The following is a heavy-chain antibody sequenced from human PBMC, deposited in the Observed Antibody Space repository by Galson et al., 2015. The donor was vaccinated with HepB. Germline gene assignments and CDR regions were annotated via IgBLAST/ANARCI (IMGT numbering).Heavy chain of an antibody. V-gene: IGHV1-18*01. Sequence: SVKVSCKASGYTFTSYGTSWVRQAPGRGLEWMGWISAYNGNTNYAQKLQGRVTMTTDTSTSTAYMELRSLRSDDTAVYYCARIWVVVVPAAEAGEDYYYMDVWGKGTTVTVSS. CDR3: ARIWVVVVPAAEAGEDYYYMDV. J-gene: IGHJ6*03. CDR1: GYTFTSYG. CDR2: ISAYNGNT. D-gene: IGHD2-2*01.